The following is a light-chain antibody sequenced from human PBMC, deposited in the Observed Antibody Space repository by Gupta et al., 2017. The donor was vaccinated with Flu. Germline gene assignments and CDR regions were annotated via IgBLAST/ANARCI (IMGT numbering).Light chain of an antibody. Sequence: DIQMTHSPSSLSASVGDRVTITCRASQTIYNYLNWYQQKPGKAPKLLIYGASTVQGGVPSSFSGSGSGTEFTLTISRRQSEDFANYYCQQRDYSPRTFGQGTKVEIK. CDR3: QQRDYSPRT. J-gene: IGKJ1*01. CDR1: QTIYNY. V-gene: IGKV1-39*01. CDR2: GAS.